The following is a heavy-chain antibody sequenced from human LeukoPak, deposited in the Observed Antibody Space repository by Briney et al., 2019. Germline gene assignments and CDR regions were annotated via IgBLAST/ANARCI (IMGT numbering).Heavy chain of an antibody. D-gene: IGHD3-16*02. CDR2: ISSSSSYI. V-gene: IGHV3-21*01. CDR3: ATNLEYYDYVWGSYRPIDY. CDR1: GFTFSSYS. J-gene: IGHJ4*02. Sequence: PGGSLRLSCAASGFTFSSYSMNWVRQAPGKGLEWVSSISSSSSYIYYAGSVKGRFTISRDNAKNSLYLQMNSLRAEDTAVYYCATNLEYYDYVWGSYRPIDYWGQGTLVTVSS.